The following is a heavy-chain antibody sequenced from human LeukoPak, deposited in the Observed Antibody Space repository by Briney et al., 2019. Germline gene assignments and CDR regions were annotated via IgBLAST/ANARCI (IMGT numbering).Heavy chain of an antibody. CDR1: GFTVSSNY. Sequence: GGSLRLSCAASGFTVSSNYMSCVRQAPGKGLEWVSVIYSGGSTYYADSVKGRFTISRDNSKNTLYLQMNSLRDEDTAVYYCARDLQDPLGGRNDYWGQGTLVTVSS. V-gene: IGHV3-66*01. J-gene: IGHJ4*02. D-gene: IGHD3-16*01. CDR2: IYSGGST. CDR3: ARDLQDPLGGRNDY.